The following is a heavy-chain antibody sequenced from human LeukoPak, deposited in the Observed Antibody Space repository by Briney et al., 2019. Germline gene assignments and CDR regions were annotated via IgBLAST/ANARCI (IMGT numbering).Heavy chain of an antibody. CDR2: IYYSGST. D-gene: IGHD2-21*02. V-gene: IGHV4-30-4*07. CDR1: GGSISSGGYS. CDR3: ARRTIYCGGDCYSGTYYFDY. Sequence: SQTLSLTCAVSGGSISSGGYSWSWIRQPPGKGLEWIGYIYYSGSTYYNPSLKSRATISVDTSKNQFSLKLSSVTAADTAVYYCARRTIYCGGDCYSGTYYFDYWGQGTLVTVSS. J-gene: IGHJ4*02.